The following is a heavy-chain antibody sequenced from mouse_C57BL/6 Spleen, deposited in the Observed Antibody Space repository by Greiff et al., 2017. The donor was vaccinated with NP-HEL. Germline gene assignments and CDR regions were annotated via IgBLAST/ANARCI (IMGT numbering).Heavy chain of an antibody. Sequence: VQLKQSGPVLVKPGASVKMSCKASGYTFTDYYMNWVKQSHGKSLEWIGVINPYNGGTSYNQKFKGKATLTVDKSSSTAYMELNSLTSEDSAVYYCARSSGRGAMDYWGQGTSVTVSS. V-gene: IGHV1-19*01. J-gene: IGHJ4*01. CDR3: ARSSGRGAMDY. CDR2: INPYNGGT. D-gene: IGHD1-3*01. CDR1: GYTFTDYY.